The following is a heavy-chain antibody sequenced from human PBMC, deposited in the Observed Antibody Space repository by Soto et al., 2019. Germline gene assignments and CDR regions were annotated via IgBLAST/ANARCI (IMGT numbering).Heavy chain of an antibody. CDR3: AKDKPRTTSFDY. Sequence: PGGSMRLSCAASGFTFSSYGMHWVRQAPGKGLEWVAVISYDGSNKYYADSVKGRFTISRDTSKNTLYLQMNTLRAEDTAVYYCAKDKPRTTSFDYWGRGTPVTVSS. D-gene: IGHD1-1*01. J-gene: IGHJ4*02. CDR1: GFTFSSYG. V-gene: IGHV3-30*18. CDR2: ISYDGSNK.